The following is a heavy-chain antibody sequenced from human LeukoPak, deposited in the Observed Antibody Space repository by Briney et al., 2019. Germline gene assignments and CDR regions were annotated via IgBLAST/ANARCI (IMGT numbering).Heavy chain of an antibody. CDR2: ISGSGGST. V-gene: IGHV3-23*01. Sequence: GGSLRLSCAASGFTFSSYAMSWVRQAPGKGLEWVSGISGSGGSTYYADSVKGRFTISRDNSKSTLSLQMNSLRAEDTAVYCAKSLYYDIAGYPHFDYWGQGTLVTVSS. J-gene: IGHJ4*02. CDR1: GFTFSSYA. CDR3: AKSLYYDIAGYPHFDY. D-gene: IGHD3-22*01.